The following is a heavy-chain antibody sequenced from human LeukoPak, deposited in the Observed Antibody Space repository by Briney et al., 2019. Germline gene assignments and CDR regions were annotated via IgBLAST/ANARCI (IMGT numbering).Heavy chain of an antibody. CDR2: ISSSSVTI. V-gene: IGHV3-48*03. J-gene: IGHJ4*02. CDR1: GFSFSVYE. Sequence: GGSLRLSCAASGFSFSVYEMNWVRQAPGKGLEWVSYISSSSVTIYYADSVKGRFTISRDNAKNSLYLQMNSLRADDTAVYYCVREGYGDDLFLDYWGQGTLVTVSS. D-gene: IGHD3/OR15-3a*01. CDR3: VREGYGDDLFLDY.